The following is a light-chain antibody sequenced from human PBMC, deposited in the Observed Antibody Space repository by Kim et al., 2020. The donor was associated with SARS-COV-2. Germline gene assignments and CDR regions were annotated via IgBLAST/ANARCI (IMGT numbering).Light chain of an antibody. V-gene: IGKV3-20*01. CDR3: QQYRNSTRT. J-gene: IGKJ1*01. CDR2: GAT. Sequence: SPGERAPLSCRASPSISNNYLAWYQQRPGQAPRLLIYGATSRATGIPDRFSGSGSGTDFTLTISRLEPEDFALYYCQQYRNSTRTFGQGTKVDIK. CDR1: PSISNNY.